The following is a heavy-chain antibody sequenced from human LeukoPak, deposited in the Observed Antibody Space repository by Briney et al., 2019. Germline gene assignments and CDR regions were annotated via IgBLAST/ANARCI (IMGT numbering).Heavy chain of an antibody. CDR3: ARRLAAAATESLDY. CDR2: IYPGDFDT. V-gene: IGHV5-51*01. J-gene: IGHJ4*02. CDR1: GYSFTSYW. D-gene: IGHD6-13*01. Sequence: GESLQISCKGSGYSFTSYWIGWVRQMPGKGLEWMGIIYPGDFDTRYSPSFQGQVTISADKSISTAYLQWSSLKASDTAMYYCARRLAAAATESLDYWGQGTLVTVSS.